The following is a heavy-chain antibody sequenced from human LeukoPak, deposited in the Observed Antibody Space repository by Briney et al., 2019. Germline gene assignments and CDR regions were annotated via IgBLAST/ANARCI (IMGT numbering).Heavy chain of an antibody. Sequence: SETLSLTCAVYGGSFSGYYWSWLRQPPGKGLEWIGEINHSGSTNYNPSLKSRVTISVDTSKNQFSLKLSSVTAADTAVYYCARGNYDYVWGSYRLWGGWFDPWGQGTLVTVSS. CDR2: INHSGST. J-gene: IGHJ5*02. D-gene: IGHD3-16*02. CDR3: ARGNYDYVWGSYRLWGGWFDP. V-gene: IGHV4-34*01. CDR1: GGSFSGYY.